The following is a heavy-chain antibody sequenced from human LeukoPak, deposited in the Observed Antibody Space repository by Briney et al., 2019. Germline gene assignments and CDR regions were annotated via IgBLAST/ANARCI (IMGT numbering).Heavy chain of an antibody. CDR2: ISYDGNNK. J-gene: IGHJ6*03. CDR1: GFTFSSYA. CDR3: ANLHKDDYSNYDWDYYYYMDV. Sequence: GGSLRLSCAASGFTFSSYALHWVRQAPGKGLEWVAVISYDGNNKYYADSVKGRFTISRDNAKNSLYLQMNSLRAEDTAVYYCANLHKDDYSNYDWDYYYYMDVWGKGTTVTVSS. D-gene: IGHD4-11*01. V-gene: IGHV3-30-3*01.